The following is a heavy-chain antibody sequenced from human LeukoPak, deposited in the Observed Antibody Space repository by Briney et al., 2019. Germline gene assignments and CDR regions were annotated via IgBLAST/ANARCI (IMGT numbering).Heavy chain of an antibody. V-gene: IGHV3-21*01. CDR1: GFTFSSYS. CDR3: AASSGYDLDYYYYYMDV. CDR2: ISSSSSYI. D-gene: IGHD5-12*01. J-gene: IGHJ6*03. Sequence: GGSLRLSCAASGFTFSSYSMNWVRQAPGKGLEWVSSISSSSSYIYYADSVKGRFTISRDNAKNSLYLQMNSLRAEDTAVYYCAASSGYDLDYYYYYMDVWGKGTTVTVSS.